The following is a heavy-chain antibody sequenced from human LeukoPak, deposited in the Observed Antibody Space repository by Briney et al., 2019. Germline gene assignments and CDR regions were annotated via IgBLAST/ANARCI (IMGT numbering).Heavy chain of an antibody. D-gene: IGHD2-2*01. Sequence: GGSLRLSCAASGITLSSYNMNWVRQAPGKGLEWVSSITSSSTYIYYADSVKGRFTMSRDNAKNSVYLEMNSLRAEDTAVYYCAKDPPMHPGYFDYWGQGTLVTVSS. CDR3: AKDPPMHPGYFDY. CDR1: GITLSSYN. V-gene: IGHV3-21*01. CDR2: ITSSSTYI. J-gene: IGHJ4*02.